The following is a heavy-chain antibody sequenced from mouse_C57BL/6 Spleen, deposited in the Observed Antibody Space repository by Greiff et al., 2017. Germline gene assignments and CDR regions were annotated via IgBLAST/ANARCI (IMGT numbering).Heavy chain of an antibody. CDR3: WGYFDV. Sequence: VQLQQSGPELVKPGASVKISCKASGYTFTDYYMNWVKQSHGKSLEWIGDINPNNGGTSFNQKFKGKATLTVDKSSSTAYMELRSLTSEDSAVYYCWGYFDVWGTGTTVTVSS. CDR1: GYTFTDYY. V-gene: IGHV1-26*01. J-gene: IGHJ1*03. CDR2: INPNNGGT.